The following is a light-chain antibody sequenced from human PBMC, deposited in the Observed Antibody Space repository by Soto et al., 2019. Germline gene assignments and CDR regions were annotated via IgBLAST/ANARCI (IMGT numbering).Light chain of an antibody. CDR2: VNS. CDR1: SSNIGAGYD. V-gene: IGLV1-40*01. J-gene: IGLJ3*02. Sequence: QSVLTQPPSVSGASGQRVAISCTGSSSNIGAGYDVHWYQQLPGTAPKLLINVNSNRPSGVPDRFSGSKSGTSASLAITGLQAEDEADYYCQSYDNSLSAWVFGGGTKLTVL. CDR3: QSYDNSLSAWV.